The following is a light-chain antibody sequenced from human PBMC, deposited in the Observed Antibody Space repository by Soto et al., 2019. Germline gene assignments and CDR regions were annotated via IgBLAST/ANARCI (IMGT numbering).Light chain of an antibody. CDR1: QGISSY. CDR3: HELKSSPFI. CDR2: AAS. J-gene: IGKJ3*01. Sequence: IPLTQSPSSLSASVGDRVTIACRASQGISSYLAWYQQKPGKAPQLLIYAASTLQSGVPSRFSGCGSGTAVTRTIGSLLPEDFVTYYCHELKSSPFIFGRGTKVDIK. V-gene: IGKV1-9*01.